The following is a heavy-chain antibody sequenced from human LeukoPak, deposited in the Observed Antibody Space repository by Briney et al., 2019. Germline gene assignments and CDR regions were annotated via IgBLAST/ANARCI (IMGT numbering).Heavy chain of an antibody. CDR1: GGSISSSSYY. Sequence: SEALSLTCTVSGGSISSSSYYWGWIRQPPGKGLEWIGSIYYSGSTYYNPSLKSRVTISVDASKNQFSLKLSSVTAADTAVYYCASVYYYDSSGYYTDCFDYWGQGTLVTVSS. D-gene: IGHD3-22*01. J-gene: IGHJ4*02. V-gene: IGHV4-39*01. CDR3: ASVYYYDSSGYYTDCFDY. CDR2: IYYSGST.